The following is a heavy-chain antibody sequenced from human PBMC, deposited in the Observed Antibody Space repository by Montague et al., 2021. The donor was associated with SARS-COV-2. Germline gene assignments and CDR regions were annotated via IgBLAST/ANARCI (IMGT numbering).Heavy chain of an antibody. CDR3: ASGCTGWYAIFVHDGMDV. V-gene: IGHV3-7*01. Sequence: SLRLSCAASRFTFSDFWMNWVRQAPGKGLECVADINNDGSEKSYVYSVKGRFTISRDNAKNSLYLQMNRLRAEDTAVYYCASGCTGWYAIFVHDGMDVWGQGTTVTVSS. D-gene: IGHD6-19*01. J-gene: IGHJ6*02. CDR2: INNDGSEK. CDR1: RFTFSDFW.